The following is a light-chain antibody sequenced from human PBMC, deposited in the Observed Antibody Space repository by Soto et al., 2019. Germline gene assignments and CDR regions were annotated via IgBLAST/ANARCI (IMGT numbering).Light chain of an antibody. J-gene: IGKJ3*01. CDR2: GAS. Sequence: ESLLTQSPGTLSLSPGERATLSCRASQSVSSSYLAWYQQKPGQAPRLLIYGASGRATGIPDRFSGSWSGKDFTLTIGSLEPEDFALYYCQQYGSSPSLTFGPGTKVDI. CDR1: QSVSSSY. CDR3: QQYGSSPSLT. V-gene: IGKV3-20*01.